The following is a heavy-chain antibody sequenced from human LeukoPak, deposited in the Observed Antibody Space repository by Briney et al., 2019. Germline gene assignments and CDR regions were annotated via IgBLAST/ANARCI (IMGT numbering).Heavy chain of an antibody. D-gene: IGHD2-15*01. J-gene: IGHJ5*02. V-gene: IGHV3-7*05. Sequence: GGSLRLSCAASGFTFSRYWVSWVRQAPGKGLEWVASINQDGSEKYYVDSVKGRFTISRDNAKNSLYLQINSQRAGYTAVYYCSRALVVVAACWFDPWGQGTLVTVSS. CDR3: SRALVVVAACWFDP. CDR2: INQDGSEK. CDR1: GFTFSRYW.